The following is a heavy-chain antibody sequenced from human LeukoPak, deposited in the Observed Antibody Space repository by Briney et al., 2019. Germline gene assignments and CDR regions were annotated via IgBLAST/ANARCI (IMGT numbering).Heavy chain of an antibody. Sequence: PGGSLRLSCAASGFTFSSYSMNWVRQAPGKGLEWVSSISSSSSYIYYADSVKGRFTVSRDNAKNSLYLQMNSLRAEDTAVYYCARGPVVVGTLGGFDPWGQGTLVTVSS. CDR1: GFTFSSYS. CDR2: ISSSSSYI. J-gene: IGHJ5*02. D-gene: IGHD1-26*01. CDR3: ARGPVVVGTLGGFDP. V-gene: IGHV3-21*01.